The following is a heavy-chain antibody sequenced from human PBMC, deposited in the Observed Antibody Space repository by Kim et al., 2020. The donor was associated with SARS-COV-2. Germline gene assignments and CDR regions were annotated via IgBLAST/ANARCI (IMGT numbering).Heavy chain of an antibody. CDR1: GFTFSGSA. V-gene: IGHV3-73*01. J-gene: IGHJ6*02. Sequence: GGSLRLSCAASGFTFSGSAMHWVRQASGKGLEWVGRIRSKANSYATAYAASVKGRFTISRDDSKNTAYLQMNSLKTEDTAVYYCTSFSGSPPGVDVWGQGTTVTVSS. D-gene: IGHD3-22*01. CDR2: IRSKANSYAT. CDR3: TSFSGSPPGVDV.